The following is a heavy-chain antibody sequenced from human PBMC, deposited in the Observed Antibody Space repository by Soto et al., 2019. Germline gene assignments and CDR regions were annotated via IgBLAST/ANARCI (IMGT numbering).Heavy chain of an antibody. J-gene: IGHJ6*02. D-gene: IGHD6-6*01. V-gene: IGHV4-59*01. CDR2: IYYSGST. CDR1: GGSISSYY. Sequence: SETLSLTCTVSGGSISSYYWSWIRQPPGKGLEWIGYIYYSGSTNYNPSLKSRVTISVDTSKNQFSLKLSSVTAAATAVYYCARGAEGIAARPYYYYGMDVWGQGTTVTVSS. CDR3: ARGAEGIAARPYYYYGMDV.